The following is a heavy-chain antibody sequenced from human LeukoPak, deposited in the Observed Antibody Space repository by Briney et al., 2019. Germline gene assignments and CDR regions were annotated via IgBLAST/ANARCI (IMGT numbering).Heavy chain of an antibody. V-gene: IGHV3-21*01. CDR2: ITGSTNYI. CDR1: GFPLSGYS. CDR3: ARESYSSGWYSFGGLDY. J-gene: IGHJ4*02. Sequence: GGSLRLSCAASGFPLSGYSMNWVRQAPGKGLEWVSSITGSTNYIYYADSVKGRFTISRDNAKNSLYLQMNSLRAEDTAVYYCARESYSSGWYSFGGLDYWGQGTLVTVSS. D-gene: IGHD6-19*01.